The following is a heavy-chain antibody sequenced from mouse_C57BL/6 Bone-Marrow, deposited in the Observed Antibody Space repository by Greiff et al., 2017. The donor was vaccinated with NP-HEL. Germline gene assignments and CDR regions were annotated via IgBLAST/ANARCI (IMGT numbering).Heavy chain of an antibody. V-gene: IGHV1-55*01. J-gene: IGHJ4*01. CDR1: GYTFTSYW. CDR2: IYPGSGST. Sequence: QVHVKQPGAELVKPGASVKMSCKASGYTFTSYWITWVKQRPGQGLEWIGDIYPGSGSTNYNEKFKSKATLTVDTSSSTAYMQLSSLTSEDSAVYYCAGNFYAMDYWGQGTSVTVSS. D-gene: IGHD2-1*01. CDR3: AGNFYAMDY.